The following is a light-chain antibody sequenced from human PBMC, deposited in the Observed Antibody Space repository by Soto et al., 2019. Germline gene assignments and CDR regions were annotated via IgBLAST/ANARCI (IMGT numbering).Light chain of an antibody. CDR1: QKVSPW. CDR2: DVS. CDR3: QQYDSYWGT. V-gene: IGKV1-5*01. Sequence: DIRMTQSPSTLSASVGDSVTITCRASQKVSPWLAWYQQKAGKAPKLLIYDVSSLKRGVPSRFRGSGSGTEFTLTISSLQSDDFANYYCQQYDSYWGTFGQGTKVEFK. J-gene: IGKJ1*01.